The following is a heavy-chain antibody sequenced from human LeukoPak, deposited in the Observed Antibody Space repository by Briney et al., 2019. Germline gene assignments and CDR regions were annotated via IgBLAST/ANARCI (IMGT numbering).Heavy chain of an antibody. J-gene: IGHJ4*02. V-gene: IGHV3-23*01. D-gene: IGHD3-22*01. Sequence: GGSLRLSCAASGFSFSSYAMTWVRQAPGKGLEWVSAISGNGGSTYYADSVKGRFTISRDNSKNTLYLQMNSLRAEDTAVYYCAKARGEVYYDSSGYLSYFDYWGQGTLVTVSS. CDR2: ISGNGGST. CDR1: GFSFSSYA. CDR3: AKARGEVYYDSSGYLSYFDY.